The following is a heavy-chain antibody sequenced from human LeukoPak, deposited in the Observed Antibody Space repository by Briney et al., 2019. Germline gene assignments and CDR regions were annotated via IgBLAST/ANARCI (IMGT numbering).Heavy chain of an antibody. Sequence: GGSLRLSCAVSEFTVYNSYMSWVRQAPGKGLEWVSIIYSGGDTFYVDSVKGRFTISRDKSKNTVYLQMNSLRAEETAVYYCATRDRNNGVDYWGQGTQVTVSS. D-gene: IGHD2-8*01. CDR3: ATRDRNNGVDY. V-gene: IGHV3-53*01. CDR1: EFTVYNSY. J-gene: IGHJ4*02. CDR2: IYSGGDT.